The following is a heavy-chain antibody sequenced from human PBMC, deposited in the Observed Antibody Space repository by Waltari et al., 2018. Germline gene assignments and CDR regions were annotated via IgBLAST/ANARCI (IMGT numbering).Heavy chain of an antibody. J-gene: IGHJ4*02. CDR2: IYDSGST. CDR1: GGSIRGTSYY. V-gene: IGHV4-39*01. CDR3: ARQAYRSGWNDY. D-gene: IGHD6-19*01. Sequence: QLQLQESGPGLVKPSETLSLTCTVSGGSIRGTSYYWGWIRQTPGKDLEWIGSIYDSGSTYYNPSLKSRVTISVDTSKNQFSLKLSSVTAADTAVYYSARQAYRSGWNDYWGQGTLVTVSS.